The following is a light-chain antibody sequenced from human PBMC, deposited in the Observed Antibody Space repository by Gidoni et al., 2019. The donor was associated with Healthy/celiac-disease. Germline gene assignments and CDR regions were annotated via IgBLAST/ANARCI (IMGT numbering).Light chain of an antibody. V-gene: IGKV1-39*01. Sequence: IQMCQSPSPLSASVGDRVTITCRASQSISSYLNWYQQKPGKAPKLLIYAASSLQSGVPSRFSGSGSGTDFTLTISSLQPEDFATYYCQQSYSTPSTFGGGTKVEIK. CDR1: QSISSY. CDR3: QQSYSTPST. J-gene: IGKJ4*01. CDR2: AAS.